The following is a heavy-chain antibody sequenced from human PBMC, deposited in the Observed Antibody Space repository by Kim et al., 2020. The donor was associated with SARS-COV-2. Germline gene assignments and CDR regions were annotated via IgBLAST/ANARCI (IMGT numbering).Heavy chain of an antibody. J-gene: IGHJ4*02. Sequence: GGSLRLSCAASGFTFSRSWMSWVRQAPGKGLEWVANINQDGSEKKYVDSVKGRFTISRDNAKNSLYLQMSSLRAEDTAVYYCAREISYERFDYWGQGILVTVSS. CDR2: INQDGSEK. V-gene: IGHV3-7*01. CDR1: GFTFSRSW. CDR3: AREISYERFDY. D-gene: IGHD3-16*01.